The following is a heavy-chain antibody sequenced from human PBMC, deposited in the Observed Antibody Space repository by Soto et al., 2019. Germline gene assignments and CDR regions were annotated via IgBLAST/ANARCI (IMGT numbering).Heavy chain of an antibody. CDR2: IEYSGTT. V-gene: IGHV4-61*01. Sequence: QVQLLQSGPGLVKPSETLSLNCTVSGDSVSSSKYYWTWIRQSPGKGLEWIGYIEYSGTTKYNPSLISRVTLSQAXXXXXXPXXXTXVXXXXXXXXXXXRGXXXXSNRXPPHLIDSWGQGTLVTVSS. CDR3: XRGXXXXSNRXPPHLIDS. CDR1: GDSVSSSKYY. J-gene: IGHJ5*01. D-gene: IGHD4-4*01.